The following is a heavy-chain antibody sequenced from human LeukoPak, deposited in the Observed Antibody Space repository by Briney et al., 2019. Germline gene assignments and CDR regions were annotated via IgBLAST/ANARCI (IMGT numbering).Heavy chain of an antibody. V-gene: IGHV4-39*07. CDR1: GGSISSGGYF. Sequence: SETLSLTCSVSGGSISSGGYFWVWIRQPPGKGLEWIGSMNYRGSTYYNPSLKSRVTISVDTSKNQFSLKLSSVTAADTAVYYCARGRARGYSYGRFYFDYWGQGTLVTVSS. D-gene: IGHD5-18*01. J-gene: IGHJ4*02. CDR2: MNYRGST. CDR3: ARGRARGYSYGRFYFDY.